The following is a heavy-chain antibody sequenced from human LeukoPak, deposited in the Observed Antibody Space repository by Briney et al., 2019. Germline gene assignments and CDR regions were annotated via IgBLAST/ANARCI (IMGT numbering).Heavy chain of an antibody. CDR3: ARGGYSYGLYYFDY. Sequence: SETLSLTCAVYGGSFSGYYWSWIRQPPGKGLEWIGEINHSGSTNYNPSLKSRVTISVDTSKDQFSLKLSSVTAADTAVYYCARGGYSYGLYYFDYWGQGTLVTVSS. V-gene: IGHV4-34*01. CDR2: INHSGST. J-gene: IGHJ4*02. CDR1: GGSFSGYY. D-gene: IGHD5-18*01.